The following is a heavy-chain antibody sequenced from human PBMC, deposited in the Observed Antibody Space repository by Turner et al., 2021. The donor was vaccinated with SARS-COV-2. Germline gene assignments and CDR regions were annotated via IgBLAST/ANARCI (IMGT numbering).Heavy chain of an antibody. CDR3: AKTHGAAAGTFDY. V-gene: IGHV3-23*01. D-gene: IGHD6-13*01. Sequence: EVKLFESGGGLVQPGGSLRLSCAASGFTFRSYAMSWVRQAPGKGLEWVSAISGSGGRTYYADSVKGRFTISRDNSKNTLYLQMNSLRAEDTAVYYCAKTHGAAAGTFDYWGQGTLVTVSS. CDR1: GFTFRSYA. CDR2: ISGSGGRT. J-gene: IGHJ4*02.